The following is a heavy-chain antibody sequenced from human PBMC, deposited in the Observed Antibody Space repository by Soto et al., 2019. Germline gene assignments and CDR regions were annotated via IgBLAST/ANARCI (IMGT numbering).Heavy chain of an antibody. Sequence: PSETLSLTCAVYGGSFSGYYLSWIRQPPGKGLEWIGEINYSGSTNYNPSLKSQVTISVNKSKNQFSLKLSSVTAADTVVFYCAREYFGITIFCPWFDPWGQGTLVTVSS. CDR2: INYSGST. V-gene: IGHV4-34*01. J-gene: IGHJ5*02. CDR3: AREYFGITIFCPWFDP. CDR1: GGSFSGYY. D-gene: IGHD3-3*01.